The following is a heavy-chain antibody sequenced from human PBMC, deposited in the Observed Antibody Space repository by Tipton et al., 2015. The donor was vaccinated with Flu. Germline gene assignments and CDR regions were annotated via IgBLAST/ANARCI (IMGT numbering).Heavy chain of an antibody. CDR1: GYSIRRGFY. D-gene: IGHD4-17*01. Sequence: GLVKPSETLSLTCAVSGYSIRRGFYCVWIRQTPGKGLEWIGSIHNSGSTDYNPSLKSRVTMSVDTSKNQLSLNVRSVTAADTAVYYCARVDGDSWNWFDPWGQGTLVIVSS. V-gene: IGHV4-38-2*01. CDR3: ARVDGDSWNWFDP. CDR2: IHNSGST. J-gene: IGHJ5*02.